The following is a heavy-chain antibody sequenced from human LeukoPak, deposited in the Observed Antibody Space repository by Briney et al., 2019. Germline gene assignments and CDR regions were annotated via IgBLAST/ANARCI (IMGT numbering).Heavy chain of an antibody. J-gene: IGHJ4*02. CDR2: IIPIFGTA. CDR1: GGTFTSYA. Sequence: SVKVSCKASGGTFTSYAISWVRQAPGQGLEWMGGIIPIFGTANYAQKFQGRGTITADESTSTAYMELSSLRSEDTAVYYCAVTKPTQQWLPRFDYWGQGTLVTVSS. D-gene: IGHD6-19*01. CDR3: AVTKPTQQWLPRFDY. V-gene: IGHV1-69*13.